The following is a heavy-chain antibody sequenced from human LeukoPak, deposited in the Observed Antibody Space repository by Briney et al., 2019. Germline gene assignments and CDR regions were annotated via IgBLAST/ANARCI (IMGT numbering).Heavy chain of an antibody. D-gene: IGHD1-1*01. V-gene: IGHV3-74*01. CDR2: ISSDAGGT. J-gene: IGHJ4*02. Sequence: PGGSLRLSCAASGFTFSGYWMHWVRQAPGKGLVWVSGISSDAGGTTYADSVKGRFTISRDNAKNTLYLQMNSLRVEGTAVYYCARDLEKTPDYWGQGTLVTVSS. CDR3: ARDLEKTPDY. CDR1: GFTFSGYW.